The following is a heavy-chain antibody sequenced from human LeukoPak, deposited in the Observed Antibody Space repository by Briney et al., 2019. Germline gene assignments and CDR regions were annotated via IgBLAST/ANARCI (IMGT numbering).Heavy chain of an antibody. J-gene: IGHJ4*02. CDR2: IKQDGSEQ. CDR1: GFTFSSYW. V-gene: IGHV3-7*01. D-gene: IGHD4-11*01. CDR3: ARGGTTVTARDYFDY. Sequence: GGSLRLSCAASGFTFSSYWMSWVRQAPGKGLEWVANIKQDGSEQYYVDSVKGRFTISRDNAKNSLYLQMIGLRAEDTAVYYCARGGTTVTARDYFDYWGQGTLVTVSS.